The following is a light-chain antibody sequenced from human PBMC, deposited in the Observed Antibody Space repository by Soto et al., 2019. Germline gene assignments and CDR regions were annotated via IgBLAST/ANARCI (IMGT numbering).Light chain of an antibody. CDR3: QQSDDSPGT. J-gene: IGKJ1*01. Sequence: IVLTQSPGTLSLSPGESATPPGGPGRIFSSANLAWYQQKPGQAPRLLIYGASNRATAIPDRFSGSGSGTDFTLTISRLEPEDFAVYYCQQSDDSPGTFGQGTKVEIK. CDR2: GAS. V-gene: IGKV3-20*01. CDR1: RIFSSAN.